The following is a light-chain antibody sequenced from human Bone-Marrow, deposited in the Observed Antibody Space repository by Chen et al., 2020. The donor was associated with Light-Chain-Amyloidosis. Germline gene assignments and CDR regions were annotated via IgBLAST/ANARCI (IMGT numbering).Light chain of an antibody. J-gene: IGLJ3*02. CDR1: NIGSTS. CDR3: QVWDRSSDRPV. Sequence: SYLLPQPSSVSVAPGQTATIACGGNNIGSTSVPWYQQTPGQAPLLVVYDDSDRPSGIPERLSGSNSGNTATLTISRVEAGDEADYYCQVWDRSSDRPVFGGGTKLTVL. V-gene: IGLV3-21*02. CDR2: DDS.